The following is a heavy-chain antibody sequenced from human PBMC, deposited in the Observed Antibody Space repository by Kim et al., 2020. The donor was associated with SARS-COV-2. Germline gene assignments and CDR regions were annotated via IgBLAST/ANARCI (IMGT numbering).Heavy chain of an antibody. CDR3: ARASGVVLNDWYFFDY. D-gene: IGHD3-9*01. CDR2: ISWDGDTT. J-gene: IGHJ4*01. V-gene: IGHV3-43*01. Sequence: GGSLRLSCAASGFNFDDYTMHWVRQAPGKSLEWVSTISWDGDTTHYADSMKGRFTISRDNSKSSLYLQMDSLGTEDTAFYYCARASGVVLNDWYFFDYWG. CDR1: GFNFDDYT.